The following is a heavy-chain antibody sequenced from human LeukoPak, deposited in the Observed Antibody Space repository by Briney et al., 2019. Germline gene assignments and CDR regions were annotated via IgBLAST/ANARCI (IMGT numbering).Heavy chain of an antibody. D-gene: IGHD3-9*01. J-gene: IGHJ5*02. Sequence: GGSLRLSCAASGFTFSSYGMHWVRQASGKGLEWVAVIWYDGSNKYYADSVKGRFTISRDNSKNTLYLQMNSLRAEDTAVYYCAKEGGYDRGLNWFDPWGQGTLVTVSS. CDR1: GFTFSSYG. CDR3: AKEGGYDRGLNWFDP. CDR2: IWYDGSNK. V-gene: IGHV3-33*06.